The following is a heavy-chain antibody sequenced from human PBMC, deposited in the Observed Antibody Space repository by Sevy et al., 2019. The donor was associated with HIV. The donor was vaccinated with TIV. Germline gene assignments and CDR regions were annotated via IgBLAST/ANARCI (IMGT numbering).Heavy chain of an antibody. J-gene: IGHJ3*02. V-gene: IGHV3-72*01. D-gene: IGHD3-10*01. CDR1: GFTFSDHY. CDR2: TRNKANSYTT. Sequence: GGSLRLSCAASGFTFSDHYMDWVRQAPGKGLEWVGRTRNKANSYTTEYAASVKGRFTISRDDSKNSLYLQMNSLKTEDTAVYYCARGAGSGSYYGGDAFDIWGQGTMVTVSS. CDR3: ARGAGSGSYYGGDAFDI.